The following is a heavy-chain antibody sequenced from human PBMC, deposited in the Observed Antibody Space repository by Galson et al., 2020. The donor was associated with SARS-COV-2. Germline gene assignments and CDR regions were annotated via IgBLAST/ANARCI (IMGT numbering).Heavy chain of an antibody. CDR2: IFSHDAK. D-gene: IGHD3-16*01. CDR1: GFSLSNARLG. J-gene: IGHJ4*02. CDR3: ARAIIYGSWGSGDSLFDY. Sequence: SGPTLAKPTETLPLTCTVSGFSLSNARLGVSWIRQPPGKALEWLAHIFSHDAKSYSTSLKSRLTISKDTSKSQVVLTMTNMDPVDTATYYGARAIIYGSWGSGDSLFDYWGQGTLVTVSS. V-gene: IGHV2-26*01.